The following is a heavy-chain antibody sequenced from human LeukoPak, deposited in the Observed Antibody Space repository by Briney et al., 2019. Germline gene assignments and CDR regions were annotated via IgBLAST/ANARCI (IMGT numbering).Heavy chain of an antibody. Sequence: PSETLSLTCTVSGGSISSNAYFWGWIRQPPGKGLEWIANIYYTGSTYYSPSLKSRVTISVDTSRNQFSLKLSSVTAADTAVYYCASLSGHSSSFDYWGQGTLVTVSS. D-gene: IGHD6-6*01. CDR3: ASLSGHSSSFDY. CDR2: IYYTGST. V-gene: IGHV4-39*07. CDR1: GGSISSNAYF. J-gene: IGHJ4*02.